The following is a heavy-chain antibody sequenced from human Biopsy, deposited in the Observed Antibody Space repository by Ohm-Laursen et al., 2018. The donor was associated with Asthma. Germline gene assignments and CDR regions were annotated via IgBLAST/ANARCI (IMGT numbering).Heavy chain of an antibody. CDR2: VSSDGHNK. Sequence: SLRLSCAASGFTFRSYAMHWVRQAPGKGLEWVALVSSDGHNKYYEDSVKGRFTISRDNSRNRLYLQINRLTVEDSAVYFCARQSGQDYGDSSGFDIWGQGTRVAVSS. J-gene: IGHJ3*02. D-gene: IGHD3-22*01. V-gene: IGHV3-30-3*01. CDR3: ARQSGQDYGDSSGFDI. CDR1: GFTFRSYA.